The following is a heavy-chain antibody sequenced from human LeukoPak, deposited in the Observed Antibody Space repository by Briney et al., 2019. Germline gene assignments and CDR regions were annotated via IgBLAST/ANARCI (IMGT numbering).Heavy chain of an antibody. Sequence: PGGSLRLSCAASGFTFSNYAMSWVRQAPGKGLEWVSAISGSASSTYHADSVKGRFTISRDNSKNTLYLQMNSLRADDTAVYYCARDYGSSWSDAFDIWGQGTMVTVSS. CDR3: ARDYGSSWSDAFDI. D-gene: IGHD6-13*01. J-gene: IGHJ3*02. CDR2: ISGSASST. CDR1: GFTFSNYA. V-gene: IGHV3-23*01.